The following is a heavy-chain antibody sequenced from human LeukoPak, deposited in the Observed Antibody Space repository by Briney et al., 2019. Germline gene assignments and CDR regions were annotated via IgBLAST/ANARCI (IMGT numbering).Heavy chain of an antibody. CDR1: GFTFSSYA. D-gene: IGHD3-3*01. Sequence: GGSLRLSCAASGFTFSSYAMHWVRQAPGKGLEWVAVISYDGSNKYYADSVKGRFTISRDNSKNTLYLQMNSLRAEDTAVYYCAKGFTTLDYWGQGTLVTVSS. V-gene: IGHV3-30-3*01. CDR2: ISYDGSNK. CDR3: AKGFTTLDY. J-gene: IGHJ4*02.